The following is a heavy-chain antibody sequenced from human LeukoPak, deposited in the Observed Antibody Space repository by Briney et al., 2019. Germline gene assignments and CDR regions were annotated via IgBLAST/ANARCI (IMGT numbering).Heavy chain of an antibody. CDR3: ARMEYCSSTSCPDAFDI. Sequence: PSETLSLTCTVSGGSISNYYWSWIRQPAGKGREWIGRIYTSGSTNYNPSLNSRVTISVDKSKNQFSLKLSSVTAADTAVYYCARMEYCSSTSCPDAFDIWGQGTMVTVSS. J-gene: IGHJ3*02. V-gene: IGHV4-4*07. CDR2: IYTSGST. CDR1: GGSISNYY. D-gene: IGHD2-2*01.